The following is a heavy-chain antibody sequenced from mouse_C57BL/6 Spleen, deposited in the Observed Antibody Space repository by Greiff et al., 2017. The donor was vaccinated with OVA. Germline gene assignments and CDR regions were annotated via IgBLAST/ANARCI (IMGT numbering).Heavy chain of an antibody. CDR3: ARPLLLRNAMDY. Sequence: EVQLQQSGPELVKPGASVKISCKASGYTFTDYYMNWVKQSHGKSLEWIGDINPNNGGTSYNQKFKGKATLTVDKSSSTAYMELRSLTSEDSAVYYWARPLLLRNAMDYWGQGTSVTVSS. D-gene: IGHD1-1*01. CDR2: INPNNGGT. V-gene: IGHV1-26*01. J-gene: IGHJ4*01. CDR1: GYTFTDYY.